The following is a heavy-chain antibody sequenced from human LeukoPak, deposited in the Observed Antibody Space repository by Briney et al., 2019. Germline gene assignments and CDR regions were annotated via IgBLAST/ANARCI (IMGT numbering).Heavy chain of an antibody. J-gene: IGHJ4*02. CDR3: ARDRVGYYDSRTDY. D-gene: IGHD3-22*01. CDR2: ISSSSSYI. V-gene: IGHV3-21*01. Sequence: AGGSLRLSCAASGFIFSDYWMSWVRQAPGKGLEWVSSISSSSSYIYYADSVKGRFTISRDNAKNSLYLQMNSLRAEDTAVYYCARDRVGYYDSRTDYWGQGTLVTVSS. CDR1: GFIFSDYW.